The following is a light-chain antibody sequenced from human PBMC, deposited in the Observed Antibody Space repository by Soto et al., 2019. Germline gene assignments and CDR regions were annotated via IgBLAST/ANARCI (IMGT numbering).Light chain of an antibody. Sequence: QSVLTQPASVSGSPGQSITISCTGTSSDVGGYDYVSWYQQHPGKAPKLMIYEVSNRPSGVSNRFSGSKSGNTASLTISGLQADDEADYYCSSYTSSSTLYVF. V-gene: IGLV2-14*01. CDR1: SSDVGGYDY. J-gene: IGLJ1*01. CDR2: EVS. CDR3: SSYTSSSTLYV.